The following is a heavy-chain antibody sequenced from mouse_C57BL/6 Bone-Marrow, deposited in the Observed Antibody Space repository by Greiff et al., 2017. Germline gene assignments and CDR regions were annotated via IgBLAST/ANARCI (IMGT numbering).Heavy chain of an antibody. Sequence: EVKLEESGGGLVQPGGSMKLSCAASGFTFRDAWMDWVRQSPEKGLEWVAEIRNKANNHATYYAESVKGRFTISRDDSKSSVYLHMTSLRAEDTGIYYCTYSGFAYWGQGTLVTVSA. D-gene: IGHD3-1*01. CDR3: TYSGFAY. CDR1: GFTFRDAW. CDR2: IRNKANNHAT. V-gene: IGHV6-6*01. J-gene: IGHJ3*01.